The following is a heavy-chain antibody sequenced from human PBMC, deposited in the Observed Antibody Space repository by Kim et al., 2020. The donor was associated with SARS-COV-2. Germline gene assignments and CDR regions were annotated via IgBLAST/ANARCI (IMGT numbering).Heavy chain of an antibody. CDR1: GFTFSSYE. CDR3: ARDSDLCYFDY. Sequence: GGSLRLSCAASGFTFSSYEMNWVRQAPGKGLEWVSYISSSGSTIYYADSVKGRFTISRDNAKNSLYLQMNSLRAEDTAVYYCARDSDLCYFDYWGQGTLVTVSS. J-gene: IGHJ4*02. V-gene: IGHV3-48*03. CDR2: ISSSGSTI.